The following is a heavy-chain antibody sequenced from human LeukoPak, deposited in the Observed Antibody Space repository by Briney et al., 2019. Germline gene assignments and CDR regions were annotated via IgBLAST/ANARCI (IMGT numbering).Heavy chain of an antibody. CDR2: ISWNSGSI. Sequence: GGSLRLSCAASGFTFDDYAMHWVRQAPGKGLEWVSGISWNSGSIGHADSVKGRFTISRDNAKNSLYLQMNSLRAEDTALYYCAKSFGDTYYYYYMDVWGKGTTVTVSS. CDR3: AKSFGDTYYYYYMDV. J-gene: IGHJ6*03. D-gene: IGHD3-10*01. CDR1: GFTFDDYA. V-gene: IGHV3-9*01.